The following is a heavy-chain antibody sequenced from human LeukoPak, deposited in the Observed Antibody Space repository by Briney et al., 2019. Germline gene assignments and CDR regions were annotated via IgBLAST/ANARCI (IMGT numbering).Heavy chain of an antibody. CDR2: IQYDGSNK. Sequence: GGSLRLSCAASVFTFTTYGMHWVRQAPGQGLEWVAFIQYDGSNKYYADSVKGRFTISRDNSKSTLYLQMNSLRAEDTALYYCAKDVYSSGTGYFDYWGQGTLVTVSS. CDR1: VFTFTTYG. CDR3: AKDVYSSGTGYFDY. J-gene: IGHJ4*02. D-gene: IGHD6-19*01. V-gene: IGHV3-30*02.